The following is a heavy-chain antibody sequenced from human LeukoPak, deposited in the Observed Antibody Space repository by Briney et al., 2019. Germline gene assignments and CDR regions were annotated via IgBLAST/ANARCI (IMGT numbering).Heavy chain of an antibody. CDR3: ARDYDSSAEDYFDY. J-gene: IGHJ4*02. CDR1: GFTFSSYS. Sequence: PGGSLRLSCAASGFTFSSYSMKWVRQAPGKRLEWVSSISSGSSYIYYADSVKGRFTVSRDNAKNSLYLQMSSLRAEDTAVYYCARDYDSSAEDYFDYWGQGTLVTVSS. D-gene: IGHD3-22*01. V-gene: IGHV3-21*01. CDR2: ISSGSSYI.